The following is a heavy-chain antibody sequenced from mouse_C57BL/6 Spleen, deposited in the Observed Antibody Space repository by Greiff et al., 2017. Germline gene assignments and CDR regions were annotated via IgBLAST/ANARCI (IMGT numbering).Heavy chain of an antibody. CDR1: GFTFSDYG. Sequence: EVMLVESGGGLVKPGGSLKLSCAASGFTFSDYGMHWVRQAPEKGLEWVAYISSGSSTIYYADTVKGRFTISRDNAKNTLFLQMTSLRSEDTAMYYCARGYYGSSSWYFDVWGTGTTVTVSS. D-gene: IGHD1-1*01. V-gene: IGHV5-17*01. CDR2: ISSGSSTI. CDR3: ARGYYGSSSWYFDV. J-gene: IGHJ1*03.